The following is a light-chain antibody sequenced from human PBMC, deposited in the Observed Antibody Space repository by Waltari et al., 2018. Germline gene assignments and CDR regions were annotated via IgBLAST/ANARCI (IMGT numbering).Light chain of an antibody. Sequence: DIQMTQSPSSLSASVGARVTITCRASQDIGHDLGWYQQQPGKAPRRLIYAASSLQSGVPSRFSGSGSGTEFTLTVSSLQPEDVATYYCLHHNNYPRTLGQGTKVEVK. V-gene: IGKV1-17*01. J-gene: IGKJ1*01. CDR2: AAS. CDR3: LHHNNYPRT. CDR1: QDIGHD.